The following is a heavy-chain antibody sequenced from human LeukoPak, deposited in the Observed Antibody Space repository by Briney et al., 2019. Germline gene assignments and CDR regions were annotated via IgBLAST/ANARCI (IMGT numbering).Heavy chain of an antibody. V-gene: IGHV3-21*01. Sequence: PGGSLRLSCAASGFTFSSYSMNWVRQAPGKGLEWVSSISSSSSYIYYADSVKGQFTISRDNAKNSLYLQMNSLRAEDTAVYYCAIGTTVTTPHFDYWGQGTLVTVSS. CDR1: GFTFSSYS. J-gene: IGHJ4*02. D-gene: IGHD4-17*01. CDR2: ISSSSSYI. CDR3: AIGTTVTTPHFDY.